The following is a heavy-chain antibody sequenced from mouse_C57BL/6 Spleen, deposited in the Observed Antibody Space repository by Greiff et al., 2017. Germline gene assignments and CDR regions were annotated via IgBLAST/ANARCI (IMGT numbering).Heavy chain of an antibody. CDR3: ARGCYSIYWSFDV. CDR2: INPNNGGT. D-gene: IGHD2-12*01. CDR1: GYTFTDYN. V-gene: IGHV1-22*01. J-gene: IGHJ1*03. Sequence: EVQLQQSGPELVKPGASVKMSCKASGYTFTDYNMHWVKQSHGISLEWIGYINPNNGGTSYNQKFKGKATLTVNKSSSTAYMELRSLTSEDSAVYYCARGCYSIYWSFDVWGTGTTVTVSS.